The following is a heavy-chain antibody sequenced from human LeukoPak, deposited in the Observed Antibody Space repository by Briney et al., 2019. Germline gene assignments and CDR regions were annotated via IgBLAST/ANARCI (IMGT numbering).Heavy chain of an antibody. V-gene: IGHV4-4*07. CDR3: ARGMDRIAVAGCWFDP. CDR2: IYTSGST. CDR1: GGSISSYY. D-gene: IGHD6-19*01. J-gene: IGHJ5*02. Sequence: SETLSLTCTVSGGSISSYYWSWIRQPAGKGLEWIGRIYTSGSTNYNPSLKSRVTISVDKSKNQFSLKLSSVTAADTAVYYCARGMDRIAVAGCWFDPWGQGTLVTVSS.